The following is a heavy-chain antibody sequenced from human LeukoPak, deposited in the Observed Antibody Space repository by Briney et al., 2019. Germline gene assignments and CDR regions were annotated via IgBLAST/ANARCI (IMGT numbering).Heavy chain of an antibody. CDR1: GGSISSSSYY. Sequence: SETLSLTCTVSGGSISSSSYYWGWIRQPPGKGLEWIGSIYYSGSTYYNPSLKSRVTMSVDTSKNQFSLKLSSVTAADTAVYYCARHVGGNCSSTSCYITINWFDPWGQGTLVTVSS. V-gene: IGHV4-39*01. D-gene: IGHD2-2*02. CDR2: IYYSGST. J-gene: IGHJ5*02. CDR3: ARHVGGNCSSTSCYITINWFDP.